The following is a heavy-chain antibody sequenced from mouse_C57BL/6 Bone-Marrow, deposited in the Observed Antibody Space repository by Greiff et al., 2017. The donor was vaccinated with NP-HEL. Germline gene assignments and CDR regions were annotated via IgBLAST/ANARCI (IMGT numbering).Heavy chain of an antibody. V-gene: IGHV14-4*01. CDR3: TAGSSPWYFDV. CDR1: GFNIKDDY. J-gene: IGHJ1*03. Sequence: VHVKQSGAELVRPGASVKLSCTASGFNIKDDYMHWVKQRPEQGLEWIGWIDPENGDTEYASKFQGKATITADTSSNTAYLQLSSLTSEDTAVYYCTAGSSPWYFDVWGTGTTVTVSS. CDR2: IDPENGDT. D-gene: IGHD1-1*01.